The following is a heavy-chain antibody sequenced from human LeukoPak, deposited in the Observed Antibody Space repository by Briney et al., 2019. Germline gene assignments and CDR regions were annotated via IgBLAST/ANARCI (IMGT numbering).Heavy chain of an antibody. CDR3: ARGVEMATIVYFDY. D-gene: IGHD5-24*01. J-gene: IGHJ4*02. CDR1: GCSFTSYW. Sequence: GESLKISCKGCGCSFTSYWIGCVRQMPGKGLEWMGIIYPGDSDTRYSPSFQGQVTISADKSISTAYLQWSSLKASDTAMYYCARGVEMATIVYFDYWGQGTLVTVSS. V-gene: IGHV5-51*01. CDR2: IYPGDSDT.